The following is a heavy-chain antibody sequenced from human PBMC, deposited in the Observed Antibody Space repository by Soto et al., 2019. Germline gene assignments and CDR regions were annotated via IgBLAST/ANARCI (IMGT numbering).Heavy chain of an antibody. CDR3: ARDRAIFGVVPRSASYGMDV. D-gene: IGHD3-3*01. V-gene: IGHV4-30-2*01. CDR2: IYHSGST. CDR1: GGSISSGGYS. Sequence: SETLSLTCAVSGGSISSGGYSWSWIRQPPGKGLEWIGYIYHSGSTYYNPSLKSRVTISVDRSKNQFSLKLSSVTAEDTAVYYCARDRAIFGVVPRSASYGMDVWGQGTTVTVSS. J-gene: IGHJ6*02.